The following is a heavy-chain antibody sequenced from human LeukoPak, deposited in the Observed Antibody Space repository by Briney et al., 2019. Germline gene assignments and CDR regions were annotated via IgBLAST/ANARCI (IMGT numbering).Heavy chain of an antibody. CDR2: IYNSGST. V-gene: IGHV4-59*08. CDR3: ARSAIDAFDI. J-gene: IGHJ3*02. Sequence: SETLSLTCTVSGGSISSYYWSWIRQPPGKGLECIGYIYNSGSTNYNPSLKSRVSISVDTSKNQFSLKLSSVTAADTAVYYCARSAIDAFDIWGQGTMVAVSS. CDR1: GGSISSYY. D-gene: IGHD6-25*01.